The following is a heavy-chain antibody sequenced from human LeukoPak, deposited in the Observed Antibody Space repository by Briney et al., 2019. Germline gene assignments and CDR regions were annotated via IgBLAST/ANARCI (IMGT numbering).Heavy chain of an antibody. CDR2: IIPIFGTA. V-gene: IGHV1-69*13. CDR1: GGTFSSYA. Sequence: ASVKVSCKASGGTFSSYAISWVRQAPGQGLEWMGGIIPIFGTANYAQKFQGRVTITADESTSTAYMELSSLRSEDTAVYYCASLEDTVSGYYMDVWGKGTTVTVSS. J-gene: IGHJ6*03. D-gene: IGHD5-18*01. CDR3: ASLEDTVSGYYMDV.